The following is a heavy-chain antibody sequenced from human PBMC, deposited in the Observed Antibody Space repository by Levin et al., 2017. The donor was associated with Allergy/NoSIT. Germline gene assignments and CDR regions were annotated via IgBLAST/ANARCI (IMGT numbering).Heavy chain of an antibody. D-gene: IGHD3-10*01. V-gene: IGHV4-34*01. CDR3: ARGGAPGAFDI. J-gene: IGHJ3*02. CDR2: ITPGGST. Sequence: SETLSLTCAVYGVSFSGSFWSWLRQPPGKGLEWIGVITPGGSTRYNPSLKSRVTISLDTSKNQLSLRLSSVTAADTAVYYCARGGAPGAFDIWGQGTTVTVSS. CDR1: GVSFSGSF.